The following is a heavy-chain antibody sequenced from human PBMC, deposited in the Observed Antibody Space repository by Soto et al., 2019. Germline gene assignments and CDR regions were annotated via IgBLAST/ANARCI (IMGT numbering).Heavy chain of an antibody. V-gene: IGHV4-4*02. J-gene: IGHJ4*02. CDR1: GGSVNTGYW. CDR3: ARRTGTFDY. D-gene: IGHD1-1*01. Sequence: QVQLQESGPGLVKPSGTLSLTCAVSGGSVNTGYWWSWVRQPPGKGLEWIGEVHHSGTTNYIQSLTSRLTMSVDRSKNQFSLKLSSVTAADTAVYYCARRTGTFDYWGQGTLVTVSS. CDR2: VHHSGTT.